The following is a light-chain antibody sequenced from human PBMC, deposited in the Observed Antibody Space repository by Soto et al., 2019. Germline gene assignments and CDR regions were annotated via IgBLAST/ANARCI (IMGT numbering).Light chain of an antibody. CDR1: ESVGSA. CDR2: GAY. V-gene: IGKV3-15*01. J-gene: IGKJ1*01. CDR3: QQYINWPRT. Sequence: DIVMTQSPVTLSVSPGERATVSSRASESVGSALAWYQQKPGQAPRLLIYGAYTRATGVSARFSGSGSGTEFTLTISGLQSEDLAVYHCQQYINWPRTFGQGTKVEIK.